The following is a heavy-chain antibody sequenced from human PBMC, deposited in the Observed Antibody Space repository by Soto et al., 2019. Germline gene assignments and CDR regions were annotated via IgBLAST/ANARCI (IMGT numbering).Heavy chain of an antibody. J-gene: IGHJ4*02. V-gene: IGHV1-18*01. CDR3: ARDRGSYALDY. Sequence: QGQLVQSGAEVKKPGDSVKVSCKASRYPFTSYGICWVRQAPGQGLEWMGWISADNGNTNYAQKLQGRVTMTTDTSTCTAYMELRRLRYYYTAVYYCARDRGSYALDYWGQGTLVTVSS. CDR1: RYPFTSYG. D-gene: IGHD1-26*01. CDR2: ISADNGNT.